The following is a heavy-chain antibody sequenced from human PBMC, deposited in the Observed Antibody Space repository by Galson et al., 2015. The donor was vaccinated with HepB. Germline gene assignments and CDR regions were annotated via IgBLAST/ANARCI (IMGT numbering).Heavy chain of an antibody. V-gene: IGHV3-9*01. D-gene: IGHD6-13*01. CDR1: GFTFDDYA. Sequence: SLRLYCAASGFTFDDYAMHWVRQAPGKGLEWVSGITWTSGGIAYADSVKGRFTISRDNAKNPLYLQMNSLRAEDTALYFCANISAVRSGWSVGFAYWGQGTRVTDPS. CDR3: ANISAVRSGWSVGFAY. CDR2: ITWTSGGI. J-gene: IGHJ4*02.